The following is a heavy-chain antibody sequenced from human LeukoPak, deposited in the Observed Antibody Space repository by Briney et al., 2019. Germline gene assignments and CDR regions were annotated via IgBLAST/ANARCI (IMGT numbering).Heavy chain of an antibody. CDR2: INPTGGT. D-gene: IGHD6-6*01. J-gene: IGHJ4*02. CDR3: ARDLGWSSSH. CDR1: GHTFTGHY. V-gene: IGHV1-2*02. Sequence: ASVKFSCNASGHTFTGHYMNWVRLAPGQGLEWMGWINPTGGTTYAQKFQDRVTMTRDTSINTAHMELSGLRSDDTAVYYCARDLGWSSSHWGQGTLVTVSS.